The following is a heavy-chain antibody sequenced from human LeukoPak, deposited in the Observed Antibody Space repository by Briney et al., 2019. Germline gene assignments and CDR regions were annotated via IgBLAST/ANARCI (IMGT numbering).Heavy chain of an antibody. J-gene: IGHJ4*02. Sequence: ASVKVSCKASGYTFTSYGISWVRQAPGQGLEWMGWISAYNGNTNYAQKLQGRVTMTTDTSTSTAYMELRSLRSDDTAVYYCARDFGGRGGGRSNYVPPVYWGQGTLVTVSS. CDR3: ARDFGGRGGGRSNYVPPVY. CDR1: GYTFTSYG. V-gene: IGHV1-18*01. CDR2: ISAYNGNT. D-gene: IGHD4-11*01.